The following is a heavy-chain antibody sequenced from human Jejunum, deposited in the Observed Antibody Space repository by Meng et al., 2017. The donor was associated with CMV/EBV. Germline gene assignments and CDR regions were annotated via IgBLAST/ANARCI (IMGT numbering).Heavy chain of an antibody. CDR1: GFTFDDYY. CDR3: ARDRYCTNGVCYTHFDS. V-gene: IGHV3-11*06. CDR2: VSSVSSYT. D-gene: IGHD2-8*01. J-gene: IGHJ4*02. Sequence: QVQRGESGGGLVKPGGSLRLSCAASGFTFDDYYMNWIRQAPGKGLEWVSSVSSVSSYTNYADSVKGRFTISRDNAKNSLYLQMNSLRAEDTAVYYCARDRYCTNGVCYTHFDSWGQGTLVTDSS.